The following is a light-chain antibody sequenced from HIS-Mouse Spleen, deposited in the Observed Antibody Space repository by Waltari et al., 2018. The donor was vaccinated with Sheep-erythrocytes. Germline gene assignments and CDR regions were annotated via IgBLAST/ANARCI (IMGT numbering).Light chain of an antibody. CDR3: CSYAGSSTPWV. Sequence: QSALTQPRSVSGSPGQSVTISCTGTSRDVGSYTLVSWYQQHPGKAPKLMIYEGSKRPSGVSNRFSGSKSGNTASLTISGLQAEDEADYYCCSYAGSSTPWVFGGGTKLTVL. CDR2: EGS. CDR1: SRDVGSYTL. J-gene: IGLJ3*02. V-gene: IGLV2-23*01.